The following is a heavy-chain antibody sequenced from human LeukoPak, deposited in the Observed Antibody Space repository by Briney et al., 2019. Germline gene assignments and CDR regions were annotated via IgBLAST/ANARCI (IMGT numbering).Heavy chain of an antibody. Sequence: AGSLRLSCAASGFTFSSSWMHWVRQAPGKGLVWVSRMNGDGSSIAYAESVKGRFIISRDNAKNTLYLQMDSLRDEDTAVYYCVRALMGDQDYWGQGTLVTVSS. D-gene: IGHD5-24*01. CDR1: GFTFSSSW. CDR2: MNGDGSSI. J-gene: IGHJ4*02. V-gene: IGHV3-74*01. CDR3: VRALMGDQDY.